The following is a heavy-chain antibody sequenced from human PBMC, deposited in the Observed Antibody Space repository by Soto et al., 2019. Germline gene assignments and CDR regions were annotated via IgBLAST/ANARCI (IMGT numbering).Heavy chain of an antibody. CDR2: INPNSAAT. J-gene: IGHJ6*02. V-gene: IGHV1-46*01. CDR3: ASRVLCDMDV. Sequence: QEQLVQSGAEVKEPGASLKVSCKASGDTFTTNFIHWVRQAPGQGLEWMGRINPNSAATLYAQKFQGRLTLTTDTSTSTVYLDLNGLKPEDSAVYYCASRVLCDMDVWGQGTTVTVSS. D-gene: IGHD2-21*01. CDR1: GDTFTTNF.